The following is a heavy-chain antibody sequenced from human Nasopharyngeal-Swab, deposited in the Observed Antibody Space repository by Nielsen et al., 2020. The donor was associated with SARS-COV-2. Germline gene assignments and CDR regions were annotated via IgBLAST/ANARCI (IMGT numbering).Heavy chain of an antibody. J-gene: IGHJ4*02. Sequence: GASLKIPCAASGFTFDDYTMHWVRQAPGKGLEWVSLISWDGGSTYYADSVKGRFTISRDNSKNSLYLQMNSLRTEDTALYYCTTIVPAAAMRVGDYWGQGTLVTVSS. CDR1: GFTFDDYT. V-gene: IGHV3-43*01. CDR3: TTIVPAAAMRVGDY. D-gene: IGHD2-2*01. CDR2: ISWDGGST.